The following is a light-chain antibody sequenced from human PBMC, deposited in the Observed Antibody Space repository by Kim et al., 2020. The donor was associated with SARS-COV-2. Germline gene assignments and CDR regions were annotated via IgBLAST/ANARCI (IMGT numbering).Light chain of an antibody. CDR1: SSNIGSNY. CDR2: RNN. Sequence: RVTISCSGSSSNIGSNYVYWYQQLPGTAPKRLSYRNNQRPSGVPDRFSGSKSGTSASLAISGLRSEDEADYYCAAWDDSLSGWVFGGGTQLTVL. V-gene: IGLV1-47*01. CDR3: AAWDDSLSGWV. J-gene: IGLJ3*02.